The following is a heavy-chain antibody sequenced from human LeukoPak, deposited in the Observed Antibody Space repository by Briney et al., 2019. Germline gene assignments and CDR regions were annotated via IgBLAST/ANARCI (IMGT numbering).Heavy chain of an antibody. CDR2: MSPNSGDT. CDR3: ARGKSGYDYPSFDY. D-gene: IGHD5-12*01. V-gene: IGHV1-8*01. J-gene: IGHJ4*02. Sequence: GASVKVSCKASGYTFTTHDINWVRQATGQGLEWLGWMSPNSGDTGYAQKFQGRVTITADESTSTAYMELSSLRSEDTAVYYCARGKSGYDYPSFDYWGQGTLVTVSS. CDR1: GYTFTTHD.